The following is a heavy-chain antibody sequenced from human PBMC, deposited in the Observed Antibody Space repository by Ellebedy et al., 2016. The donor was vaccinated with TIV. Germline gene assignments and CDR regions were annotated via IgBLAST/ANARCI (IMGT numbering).Heavy chain of an antibody. Sequence: SETLSLTXTVSGASISSGPYYWNWIRQHPGKGLEWIGYIYSGGSTYYGPSLKSRVTISLDTSKNQFSLKLTSVTAADTAVYYCARGIEQWLTYWGQGTLVTVSS. CDR3: ARGIEQWLTY. D-gene: IGHD6-19*01. CDR2: IYSGGST. J-gene: IGHJ4*02. V-gene: IGHV4-31*03. CDR1: GASISSGPYY.